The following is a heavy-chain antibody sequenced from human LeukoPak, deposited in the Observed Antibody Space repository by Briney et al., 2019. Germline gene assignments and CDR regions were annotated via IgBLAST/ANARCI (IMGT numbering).Heavy chain of an antibody. Sequence: SVKVSCKASRGTFSSYAISWVRQAPGQGLEWMGGIIPIFGTANYAQKFQGRVTITTDESTSTAYMELSSLRSEDTAVYYCARNHVDTAMVFDYWGQGTLVTVSS. CDR3: ARNHVDTAMVFDY. D-gene: IGHD5-18*01. CDR2: IIPIFGTA. CDR1: RGTFSSYA. V-gene: IGHV1-69*05. J-gene: IGHJ4*02.